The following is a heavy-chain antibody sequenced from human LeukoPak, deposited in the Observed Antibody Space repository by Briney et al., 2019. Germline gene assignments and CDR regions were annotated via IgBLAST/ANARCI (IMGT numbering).Heavy chain of an antibody. V-gene: IGHV3-66*01. J-gene: IGHJ5*02. CDR3: ARENSPRYYYGSGSYYNGDLGWFDP. Sequence: PGGSLRLSCAASGFTVSSNYMSWVRQAPGKGLEWVSLIYSGGSTYYADSVKGRFTISRDNSKNMLYLQMNSLRAEDTAVYYCARENSPRYYYGSGSYYNGDLGWFDPWGQGTLATVSS. D-gene: IGHD3-10*01. CDR1: GFTVSSNY. CDR2: IYSGGST.